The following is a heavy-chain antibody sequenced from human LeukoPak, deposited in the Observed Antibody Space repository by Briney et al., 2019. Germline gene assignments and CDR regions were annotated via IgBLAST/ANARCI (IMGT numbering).Heavy chain of an antibody. CDR2: INPSVGSA. V-gene: IGHV1-46*01. D-gene: IGHD3-9*01. Sequence: ASVKVSCKASGYTFTRYYMHWVRQAPGQGLEWMGIINPSVGSANYAQKFQGRVTITADESTSTAYMELSSLRSEDTAVYYCARIDSTAGGDYWGQGTLVTVSS. CDR1: GYTFTRYY. CDR3: ARIDSTAGGDY. J-gene: IGHJ4*02.